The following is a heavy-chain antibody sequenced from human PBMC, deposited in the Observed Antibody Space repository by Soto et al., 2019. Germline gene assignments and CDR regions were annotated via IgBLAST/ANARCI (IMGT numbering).Heavy chain of an antibody. Sequence: GESLKISCQGSGYSFTSYWIAWVRQMPGKGLEWMGIIYPGDSGTRYSPSFQGQVTISADKSITTAYLQWSSLKASDTAMYYCARGYCTTTICDPWFDPWGQGTLVTVSS. D-gene: IGHD2-2*01. CDR2: IYPGDSGT. CDR1: GYSFTSYW. CDR3: ARGYCTTTICDPWFDP. J-gene: IGHJ5*02. V-gene: IGHV5-51*01.